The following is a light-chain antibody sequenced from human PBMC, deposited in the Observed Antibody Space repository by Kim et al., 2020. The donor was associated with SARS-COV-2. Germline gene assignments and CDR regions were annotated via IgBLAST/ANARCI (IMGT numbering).Light chain of an antibody. Sequence: GHAITISCSGTISDIGTYSLISWYQQHPGKAPRLIIFDSPKRPSGVSGRFSGSKSGNTASLTISGLQPDDEADYFCCSFTSAVTWMFGGGTQLTVL. CDR3: CSFTSAVTWM. CDR1: ISDIGTYSL. J-gene: IGLJ3*02. V-gene: IGLV2-14*02. CDR2: DSP.